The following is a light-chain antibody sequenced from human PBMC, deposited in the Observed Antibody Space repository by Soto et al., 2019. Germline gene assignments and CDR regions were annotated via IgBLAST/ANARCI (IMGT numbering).Light chain of an antibody. Sequence: EIVLTQSPGTLSLSPGEGATLSCRASQSVSTNFFAWYQQKPGQAPRLLIYGASTRATGIPDRFSGSGSGTDFTLTISRLEPEDFAVYYCQQYGRTSWTCGQGTKMEIK. CDR1: QSVSTNF. V-gene: IGKV3-20*01. CDR3: QQYGRTSWT. CDR2: GAS. J-gene: IGKJ1*01.